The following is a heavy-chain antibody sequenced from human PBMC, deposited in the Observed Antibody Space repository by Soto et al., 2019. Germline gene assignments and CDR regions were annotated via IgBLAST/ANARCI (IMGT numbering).Heavy chain of an antibody. CDR3: AKDGHYYDSSGYSFSDY. Sequence: QVQLVESGGGVVQPGRSLRLSCAASGFTFSSYGMHWVRQAPGKGLEWVAVISYDGSNKYYADSVKGRFTISRDNSKKTLYLQMNSLRAEDTAVYYCAKDGHYYDSSGYSFSDYWGQGTLVTVSS. J-gene: IGHJ4*02. V-gene: IGHV3-30*18. CDR2: ISYDGSNK. D-gene: IGHD3-22*01. CDR1: GFTFSSYG.